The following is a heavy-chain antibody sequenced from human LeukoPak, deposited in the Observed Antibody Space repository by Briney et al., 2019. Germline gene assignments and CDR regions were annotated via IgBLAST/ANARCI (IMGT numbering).Heavy chain of an antibody. Sequence: GGSLRLTCAASGFTVSSNYMSWVRQAPGKGLEWVSVIYSGGSTYYADSVKGRFTISRDNSKNTLYLQMNSLRAEDTAVYYCARDVGPHRLENWGQGTLVTVSS. D-gene: IGHD5-24*01. J-gene: IGHJ4*02. V-gene: IGHV3-53*01. CDR2: IYSGGST. CDR3: ARDVGPHRLEN. CDR1: GFTVSSNY.